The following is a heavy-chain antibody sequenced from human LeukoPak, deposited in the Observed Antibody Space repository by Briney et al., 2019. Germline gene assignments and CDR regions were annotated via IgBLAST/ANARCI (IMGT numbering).Heavy chain of an antibody. CDR1: GGSISSYY. V-gene: IGHV4-59*01. Sequence: SETLSLTCTVSGGSISSYYWSWARQPPGRGLEWIGYIYYSGSTNYNTSLKSRFTISVDTPKTQFSMKLSSVTAADTAVYYCASVPLLYGMDVWGQGNTVSVS. CDR2: IYYSGST. J-gene: IGHJ6*02. CDR3: ASVPLLYGMDV. D-gene: IGHD6-6*01.